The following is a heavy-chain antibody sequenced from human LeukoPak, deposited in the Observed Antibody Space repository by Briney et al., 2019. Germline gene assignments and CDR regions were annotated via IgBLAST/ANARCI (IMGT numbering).Heavy chain of an antibody. V-gene: IGHV3-13*01. CDR1: GFTFSNYD. CDR2: IGTAADT. D-gene: IGHD1-7*01. Sequence: GGSLRLSCAASGFTFSNYDMHWVRQATGRGLEWVSSIGTAADTYYPGSVKGRFTTSRENAKNTLYLQMNSLRAGETAVYYCARGPIVGITETKGYFDYWGQGILVTVSS. J-gene: IGHJ4*02. CDR3: ARGPIVGITETKGYFDY.